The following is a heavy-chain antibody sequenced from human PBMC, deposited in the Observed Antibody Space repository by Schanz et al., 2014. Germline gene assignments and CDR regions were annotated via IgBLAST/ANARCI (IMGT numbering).Heavy chain of an antibody. J-gene: IGHJ4*02. Sequence: QVQLLQSGAEVKKPGASMKVSCKASGYTFTTYYMLWVRQAPGQGVEWMGIINPSGGSTRYGQKIQGRITVTTDTSTSTVYLELSSLRSDDTALYYCGKGFSRSYIDFWGQGTLITVSS. D-gene: IGHD6-6*01. CDR3: GKGFSRSYIDF. CDR1: GYTFTTYY. V-gene: IGHV1-46*03. CDR2: INPSGGST.